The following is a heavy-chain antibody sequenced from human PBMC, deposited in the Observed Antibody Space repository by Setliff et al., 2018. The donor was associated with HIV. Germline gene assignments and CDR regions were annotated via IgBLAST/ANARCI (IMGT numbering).Heavy chain of an antibody. J-gene: IGHJ6*03. CDR2: VIPIFGTA. V-gene: IGHV1-69*06. CDR1: GGTFSSYA. D-gene: IGHD1-1*01. CDR3: ARNPQPTGTPDYDYYYYMDV. Sequence: SVKVSCKASGGTFSSYAISWVRQAPGQGLEWMGRVIPIFGTANYAQKFQGRVTITAEKATSTAYMELSSLTSEDTAVYYCARNPQPTGTPDYDYYYYMDVWGKGTPGTVSS.